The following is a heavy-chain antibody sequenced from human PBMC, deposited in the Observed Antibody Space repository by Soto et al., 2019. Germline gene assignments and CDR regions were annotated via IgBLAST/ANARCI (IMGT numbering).Heavy chain of an antibody. CDR1: GGSISSYY. J-gene: IGHJ5*02. V-gene: IGHV4-59*08. CDR2: IYYSGST. D-gene: IGHD3-10*01. CDR3: ARSAYYYGSGSYFGFDP. Sequence: SETLSLTCTVSGGSISSYYWSWIRQPPGKGLEWIGYIYYSGSTNYNPSLKSRVTISVDTSKNQFSLKLSSVTAADTAVYYCARSAYYYGSGSYFGFDPWGQGTLVTVSS.